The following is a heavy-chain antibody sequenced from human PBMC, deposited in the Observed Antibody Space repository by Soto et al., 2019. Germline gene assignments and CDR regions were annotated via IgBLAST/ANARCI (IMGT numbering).Heavy chain of an antibody. CDR3: ARGRIVSTIGPLLV. Sequence: QIQLVQSGAEVKKPGASVKVSCKASGYTFFDYGVSWVRQAPGQGLEWMGWVSPKSGNTDYARKVQGRVTMTTDISASTALRERRCVLSADTGVNYCARGRIVSTIGPLLVWGQGTLVSVSS. CDR2: VSPKSGNT. D-gene: IGHD5-12*01. J-gene: IGHJ1*01. V-gene: IGHV1-18*01. CDR1: GYTFFDYG.